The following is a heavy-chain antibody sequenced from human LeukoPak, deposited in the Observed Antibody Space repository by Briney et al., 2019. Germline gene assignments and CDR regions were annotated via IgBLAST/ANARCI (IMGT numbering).Heavy chain of an antibody. CDR2: ISYDGSNK. D-gene: IGHD1-26*01. V-gene: IGHV3-30-3*01. Sequence: GRSLRLSCAASGFTFSSYAMHWVRQAPGKGLEWVAVISYDGSNKYYADSVKGRFTISRGNSKNTLYLQMNSLRAEDTAVYYCARSGSPLPVEFDYWGQGTLVTVSS. CDR3: ARSGSPLPVEFDY. CDR1: GFTFSSYA. J-gene: IGHJ4*02.